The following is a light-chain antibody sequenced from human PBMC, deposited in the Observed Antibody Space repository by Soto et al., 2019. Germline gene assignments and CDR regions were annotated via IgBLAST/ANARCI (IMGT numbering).Light chain of an antibody. CDR3: AAWDDSLNGFV. V-gene: IGLV1-44*01. Sequence: QAVLSHSPSASWAPGPGVTIACSGSGSNIGSNTVNWYQQLPGTAPKLLIYTNNQRPSGVRGRFSGSRSGTSASLAISGLHSEDEADYYCAAWDDSLNGFVFGTGTKVTV. J-gene: IGLJ1*01. CDR1: GSNIGSNT. CDR2: TNN.